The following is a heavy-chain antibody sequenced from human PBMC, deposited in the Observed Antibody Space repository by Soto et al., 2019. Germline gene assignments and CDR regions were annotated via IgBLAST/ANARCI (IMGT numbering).Heavy chain of an antibody. CDR2: IYHSGST. Sequence: TLSLTCTVSGGTIISGGYYWSWLRQHPGKGLEWIGYIYHSGSTNYNPSLKSRVTISVDTSKNQFSLKLSSVTAADTAVYYCARDITAAAVVYWGQGTLVTVSS. CDR1: GGTIISGGYY. V-gene: IGHV4-31*03. J-gene: IGHJ4*02. CDR3: ARDITAAAVVY. D-gene: IGHD6-13*01.